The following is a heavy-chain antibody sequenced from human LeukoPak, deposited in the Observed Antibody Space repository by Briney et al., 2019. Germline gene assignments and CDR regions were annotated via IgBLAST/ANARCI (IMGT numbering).Heavy chain of an antibody. J-gene: IGHJ3*02. CDR3: ARDLNSVAGMVSAFDI. CDR1: GYTFTSYG. CDR2: ISAYNGNT. D-gene: IGHD6-19*01. V-gene: IGHV1-18*01. Sequence: ASVKVSCKDSGYTFTSYGISWVRQAPGQGLEWMGWISAYNGNTNYAQKLQGKVTMTTDTSTSTDYMEVRSLRSDHTAVYYCARDLNSVAGMVSAFDIWGQGTMVTVSS.